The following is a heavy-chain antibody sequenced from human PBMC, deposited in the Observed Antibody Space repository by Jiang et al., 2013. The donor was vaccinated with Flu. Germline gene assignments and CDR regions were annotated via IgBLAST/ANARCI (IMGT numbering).Heavy chain of an antibody. Sequence: LLKPSETLSLTCIVSGGSISSSSFSWGWIRQPPGKGLEWIGNIYYSGTSYQNPSLRSRVTMSVDTSKNQFSLKLSSVTAADTAVYYCARQSRGSMATLSPGAARYFDSWGQGTLVTVSS. CDR3: ARQSRGSMATLSPGAARYFDS. J-gene: IGHJ4*02. CDR2: IYYSGTS. V-gene: IGHV4-39*01. CDR1: GGSISSSSFS. D-gene: IGHD5-24*01.